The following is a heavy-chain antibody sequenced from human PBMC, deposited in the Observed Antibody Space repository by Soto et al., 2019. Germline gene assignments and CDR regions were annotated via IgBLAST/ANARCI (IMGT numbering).Heavy chain of an antibody. CDR2: IYYNGST. Sequence: QLQLQESGPGLVKPSETLSLTCTVSGGSISSSSYYWGWIRQPPGKGLEWIGSIYYNGSTCYNPSNKRRVTISVDTSKNQFSLKLRSVTAADTAVYYCARHDFWSGYYVEAAGYSFDYWGQGTLVTVSS. D-gene: IGHD3-3*01. J-gene: IGHJ4*02. CDR1: GGSISSSSYY. V-gene: IGHV4-39*01. CDR3: ARHDFWSGYYVEAAGYSFDY.